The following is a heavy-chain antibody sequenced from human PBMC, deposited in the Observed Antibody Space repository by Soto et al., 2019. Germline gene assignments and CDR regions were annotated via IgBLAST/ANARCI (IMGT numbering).Heavy chain of an antibody. CDR2: INPTSSHI. Sequence: EVQLVESGGGLVMPGWSLRLSCAASGFTFSAYHMNWVRQAPGKGLEWVSSINPTSSHIYYADSVRGRFTISRVDSKYSVSLQMNSLRTKDAALYFCDRGFCRGGVCYPRRDAFDVWGQGTMVTVSS. D-gene: IGHD2-8*02. V-gene: IGHV3-21*01. J-gene: IGHJ3*01. CDR3: DRGFCRGGVCYPRRDAFDV. CDR1: GFTFSAYH.